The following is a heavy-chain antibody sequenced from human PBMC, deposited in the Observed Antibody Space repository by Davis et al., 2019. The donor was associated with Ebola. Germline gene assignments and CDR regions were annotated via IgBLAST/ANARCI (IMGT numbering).Heavy chain of an antibody. J-gene: IGHJ6*02. V-gene: IGHV3-7*01. CDR2: IKQDGSEK. CDR3: ARDLNGRHGMDV. Sequence: GESLKISCAASGFTFSSYWMSWVRQAPGKGLEWVANIKQDGSEKYYVDSVKGRFTISRDNAKNSLYLQMNSLRAEDTAVYYCARDLNGRHGMDVWGQGTTVTVSS. D-gene: IGHD1-26*01. CDR1: GFTFSSYW.